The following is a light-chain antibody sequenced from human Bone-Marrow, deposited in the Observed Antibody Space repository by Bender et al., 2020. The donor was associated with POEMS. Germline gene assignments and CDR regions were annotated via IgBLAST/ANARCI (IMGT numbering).Light chain of an antibody. CDR2: EDN. J-gene: IGLJ1*01. V-gene: IGLV6-57*01. CDR1: SVSIASNY. Sequence: NFLLTQPQSVSGYPGKAVTISCTRSSVSIASNYVQWYQQRPDRSPATVIYEDNQRPSGVPDRFSGSIDSSSNSASLTISGLKTEDEADYYCQSYGSSDYVFGTGTKVTVL. CDR3: QSYGSSDYV.